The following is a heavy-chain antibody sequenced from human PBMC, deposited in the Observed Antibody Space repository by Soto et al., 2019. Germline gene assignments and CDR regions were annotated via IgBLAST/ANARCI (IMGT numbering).Heavy chain of an antibody. Sequence: PGGSLRLSCAASGFTFSSYGMHWVRQAPGKGLEWVAVISYDGSNKYYADSVKGRFTISRDNSKNTLYLQMNSLRAEDTAVYYCTTGTIGYYYYGMDVWGQGTTVNVSS. CDR1: GFTFSSYG. D-gene: IGHD1-26*01. CDR2: ISYDGSNK. CDR3: TTGTIGYYYYGMDV. J-gene: IGHJ6*02. V-gene: IGHV3-30*03.